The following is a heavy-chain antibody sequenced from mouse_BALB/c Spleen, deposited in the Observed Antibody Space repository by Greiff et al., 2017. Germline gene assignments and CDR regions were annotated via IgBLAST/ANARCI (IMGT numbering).Heavy chain of an antibody. CDR2: ISSGGST. CDR1: GFTFSSYA. Sequence: EVQLQESGGGLVKPGGSLKLSCAASGFTFSSYAMSWVRQTPEKRLEWVASISSGGSTYYPDSVKGRFTISRDNARNILYLQMSSLRSEDTAMYYCARGRGYGYDEFFTYWGQGTLVTVSA. J-gene: IGHJ3*01. V-gene: IGHV5-6-5*01. CDR3: ARGRGYGYDEFFTY. D-gene: IGHD2-2*01.